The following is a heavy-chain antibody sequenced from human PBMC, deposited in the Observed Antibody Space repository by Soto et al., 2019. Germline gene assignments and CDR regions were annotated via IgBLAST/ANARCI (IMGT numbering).Heavy chain of an antibody. V-gene: IGHV3-21*01. CDR3: ARSDCTSTSCYVVWFDP. D-gene: IGHD2-2*01. J-gene: IGHJ5*02. CDR1: GFSFSNYG. CDR2: ISSSSSYI. Sequence: EVQLVESGGGLVKPGGSLRLSCAASGFSFSNYGMNWVRQAPGKGLEWVSSISSSSSYISYADSVKGRFTISRDNAKNSVYLQMNSLRAEDTAVYYCARSDCTSTSCYVVWFDPWGREPWSPSPQ.